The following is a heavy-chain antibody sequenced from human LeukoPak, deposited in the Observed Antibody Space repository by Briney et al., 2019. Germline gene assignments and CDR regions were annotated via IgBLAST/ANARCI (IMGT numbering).Heavy chain of an antibody. CDR3: ARGPLRQQLASHYYCYGMDV. V-gene: IGHV4-59*01. J-gene: IGHJ6*02. CDR2: IYYSGNS. CDR1: GGSISSYY. D-gene: IGHD6-13*01. Sequence: PSETLSLTCTVSGGSISSYYWSWIRQPPGKGLEWIGYIYYSGNSNYSPSLKSRVTISVDTSKNQFSLKLSSVTAADTAVYYCARGPLRQQLASHYYCYGMDVWGQGTTVTVSS.